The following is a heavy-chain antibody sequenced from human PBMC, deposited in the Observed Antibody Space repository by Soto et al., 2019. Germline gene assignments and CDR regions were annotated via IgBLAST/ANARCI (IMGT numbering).Heavy chain of an antibody. CDR2: IYYSGST. Sequence: SETLSLTCTVSGGSISSSSYYWGWIRQPPGKGLEWIGSIYYSGSTYYNPSLKSRVTISVDTSKNQFSLKLSSVTAADTAVYYCARQGIAVAGILDYWGQGTLVTVSS. D-gene: IGHD6-19*01. CDR3: ARQGIAVAGILDY. V-gene: IGHV4-39*01. CDR1: GGSISSSSYY. J-gene: IGHJ4*02.